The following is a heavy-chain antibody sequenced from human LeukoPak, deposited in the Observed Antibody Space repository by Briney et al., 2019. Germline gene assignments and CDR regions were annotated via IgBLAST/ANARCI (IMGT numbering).Heavy chain of an antibody. CDR3: ARALYSSSWSPDY. CDR1: GFTFSDYY. J-gene: IGHJ4*02. CDR2: ISSSGSTI. V-gene: IGHV3-11*01. Sequence: GGSLRLSCAASGFTFSDYYMSWIRQAPGKGLEWVSYISSSGSTIYYADSVKGRFTTSRDNAKNSLYLQMNSLRAEDTAVYYCARALYSSSWSPDYWGQGTLVTVSS. D-gene: IGHD6-13*01.